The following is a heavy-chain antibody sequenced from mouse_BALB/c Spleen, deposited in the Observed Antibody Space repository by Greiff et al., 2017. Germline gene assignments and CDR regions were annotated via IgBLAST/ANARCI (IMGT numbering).Heavy chain of an antibody. V-gene: IGHV14-4*02. Sequence: EVQLQQSGAELVRSGASVKLSCTASGFNIKDDYMHWVKQRPEQGLEWSGWIDPENGETEYAPKFQGQATMTADTSTNTAYLQLSSLTSEDTAVYYCRNYYGSSSTYAMDYWGQGTTVTVSS. J-gene: IGHJ4*01. CDR3: RNYYGSSSTYAMDY. CDR2: IDPENGET. D-gene: IGHD1-1*01. CDR1: GFNIKDDY.